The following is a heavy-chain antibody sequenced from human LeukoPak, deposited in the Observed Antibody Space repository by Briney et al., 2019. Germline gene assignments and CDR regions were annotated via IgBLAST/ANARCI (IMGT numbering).Heavy chain of an antibody. CDR1: GYTVTDNY. CDR3: ARWRGYSSGWSGPFDD. D-gene: IGHD6-19*01. CDR2: IDPKSGGT. J-gene: IGHJ4*02. V-gene: IGHV1-2*02. Sequence: ASVKVSCKASGYTVTDNYMHWVRQAPGQGLEWMGWIDPKSGGTNSAQRFQGRVTMTRDTSITTGYMELSSLTPDDTAIYYCARWRGYSSGWSGPFDDWGQGALVTASS.